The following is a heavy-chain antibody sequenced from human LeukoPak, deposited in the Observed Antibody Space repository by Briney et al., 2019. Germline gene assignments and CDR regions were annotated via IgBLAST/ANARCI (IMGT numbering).Heavy chain of an antibody. CDR1: GYSFTSFW. CDR3: ARDLSSGSGYVDY. J-gene: IGHJ4*02. CDR2: IYPGDSDT. Sequence: GASLKICCKGSGYSFTSFWIGWVRQMPGKGLEWMGIIYPGDSDTRCSPSFQGQVTISADKSISTAYLQWSSLKASDTAMYYCARDLSSGSGYVDYWGQGTLVTVSS. D-gene: IGHD2-15*01. V-gene: IGHV5-51*01.